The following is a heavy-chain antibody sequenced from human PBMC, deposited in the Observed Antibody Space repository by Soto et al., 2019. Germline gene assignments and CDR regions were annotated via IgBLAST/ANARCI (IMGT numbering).Heavy chain of an antibody. V-gene: IGHV3-30*03. J-gene: IGHJ6*02. CDR2: ISYDGRNK. D-gene: IGHD2-2*01. CDR1: GFTFRNYG. Sequence: QVQLVETGGGLVQPGRSLRLSCAASGFTFRNYGIYWVRQAPGKGLEWVAVISYDGRNKGYADSVKGRFTISRDNSKETADLQMNSLRVEATAMYYCARDWNQYSTYQFYYAMAVWGQGTAVTVSS. CDR3: ARDWNQYSTYQFYYAMAV.